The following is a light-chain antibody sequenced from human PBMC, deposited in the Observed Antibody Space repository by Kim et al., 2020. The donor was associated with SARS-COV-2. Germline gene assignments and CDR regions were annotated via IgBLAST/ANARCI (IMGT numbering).Light chain of an antibody. V-gene: IGLV1-40*01. CDR3: QSYDSGRWV. CDR1: TSNTGAGHD. CDR2: GSS. Sequence: PGQRVTVSCTGSTSNTGAGHDVHWYQHLPGTAPKVLIYGSSNRPSGVPDRFSGSKSGTSASLAITGLQAEDEGDYYCQSYDSGRWVFGGGTQLTVL. J-gene: IGLJ3*02.